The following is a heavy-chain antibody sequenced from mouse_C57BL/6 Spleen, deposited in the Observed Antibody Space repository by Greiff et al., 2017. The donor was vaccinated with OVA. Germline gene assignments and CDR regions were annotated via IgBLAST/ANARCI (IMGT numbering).Heavy chain of an antibody. D-gene: IGHD1-1*01. CDR2: IDPEDGDT. CDR3: TTSGYYGSSDAFDY. CDR1: GFNIKDYY. J-gene: IGHJ2*01. Sequence: EVQLQQSGAELVRPGASVKLSCTASGFNIKDYYMHWVKQRPEQGLEWIGRIDPEDGDTEYAPKFQGKATMTADTSSNTAYLQLSSLTSEDTAVYYCTTSGYYGSSDAFDYWGQGTTLTVSS. V-gene: IGHV14-1*01.